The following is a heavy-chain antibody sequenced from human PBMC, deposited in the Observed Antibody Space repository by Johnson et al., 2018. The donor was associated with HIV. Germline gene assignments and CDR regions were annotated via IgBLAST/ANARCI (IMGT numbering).Heavy chain of an antibody. CDR1: GFTFSSYG. J-gene: IGHJ3*02. V-gene: IGHV3-64*01. CDR2: ISSNGGST. D-gene: IGHD1-1*01. Sequence: VQLVESGGGVVQPGGSLRLSCAASGFTFSSYGMHWVRQAPGKGLEYVSAISSNGGSTYYANSVKGRFTISRDNSKNTLYLQMNSLSAGDTAVYDCARDRGLEPTWWAFDIWGQGTMCTVSS. CDR3: ARDRGLEPTWWAFDI.